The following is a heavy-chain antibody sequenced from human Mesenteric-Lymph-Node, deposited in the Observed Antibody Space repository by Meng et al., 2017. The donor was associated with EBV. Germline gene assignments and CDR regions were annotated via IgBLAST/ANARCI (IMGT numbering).Heavy chain of an antibody. V-gene: IGHV3-21*01. CDR2: ISSISRSI. Sequence: DVHLVEPGGXLVKPVGSLRLSCVASSFTFMSYSMSWVRQAPGKGLEWVSSISSISRSIYYSDSVKGRFTISRDNTENSLYLQMNSLRAEDTAVYYCARNLVTESLTYWGQGPLVTVSS. CDR1: SFTFMSYS. CDR3: ARNLVTESLTY. J-gene: IGHJ4*02. D-gene: IGHD2/OR15-2a*01.